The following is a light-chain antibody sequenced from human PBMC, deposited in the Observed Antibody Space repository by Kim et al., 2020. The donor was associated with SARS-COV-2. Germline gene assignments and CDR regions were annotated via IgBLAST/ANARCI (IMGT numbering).Light chain of an antibody. J-gene: IGLJ3*02. CDR3: CSYAGSYTLV. CDR2: DVN. Sequence: GQSVTSSCTGTSSDVGGYNYVSGYQQDPGKAHKLMIYDVNKRTAGVPDRCSGSKSGNTAALTISGLQAEDGADYYCCSYAGSYTLVFGGGTQMTVL. V-gene: IGLV2-11*01. CDR1: SSDVGGYNY.